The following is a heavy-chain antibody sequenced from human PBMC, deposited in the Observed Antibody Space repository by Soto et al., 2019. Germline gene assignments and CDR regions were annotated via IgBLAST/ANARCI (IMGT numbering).Heavy chain of an antibody. CDR1: GGSISSSGNY. CDR2: MYYSGST. J-gene: IGHJ5*02. V-gene: IGHV4-39*01. D-gene: IGHD3-10*01. Sequence: SETLSLTCTVSGGSISSSGNYWGWIRQPPGKGLEWIGSMYYSGSTYYNPSLKSRVTISVDTSKNQFSLKLNSVTAADTAVYYCARRRRVYGSGSYYNVGIGWFDPWGQGTLVTVSS. CDR3: ARRRRVYGSGSYYNVGIGWFDP.